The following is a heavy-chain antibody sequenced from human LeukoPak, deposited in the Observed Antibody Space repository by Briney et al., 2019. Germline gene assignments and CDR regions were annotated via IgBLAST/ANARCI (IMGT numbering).Heavy chain of an antibody. CDR1: GYTLTELS. D-gene: IGHD3-3*01. CDR2: FDPEDRDT. Sequence: ASVKVSCKVSGYTLTELSMHWVRQAPGKGLEWLGRFDPEDRDTTHAQKFQGRVTMTEDTSTDTAYMELSSLRSEDTAVYYCATAPPTSGIHYDFWSGLGLSYYYYMDVWGKGTTVTVSS. V-gene: IGHV1-24*01. CDR3: ATAPPTSGIHYDFWSGLGLSYYYYMDV. J-gene: IGHJ6*03.